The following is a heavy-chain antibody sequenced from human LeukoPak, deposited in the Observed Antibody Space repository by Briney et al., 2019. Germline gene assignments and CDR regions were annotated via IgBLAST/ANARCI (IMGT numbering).Heavy chain of an antibody. CDR3: ARDYDFWSGYYSPTRGYFGY. CDR2: IRYDGSNK. CDR1: GFTFSGSG. J-gene: IGHJ4*02. Sequence: GGSLRLSCATSGFTFSGSGMHWVRQAPGKGLEWVTFIRYDGSNKYYTDSVRGRFTISRDNSKNTLYLQMDSLRAEDTAVYYCARDYDFWSGYYSPTRGYFGYWGQGTLVTVSS. D-gene: IGHD3-3*01. V-gene: IGHV3-30*02.